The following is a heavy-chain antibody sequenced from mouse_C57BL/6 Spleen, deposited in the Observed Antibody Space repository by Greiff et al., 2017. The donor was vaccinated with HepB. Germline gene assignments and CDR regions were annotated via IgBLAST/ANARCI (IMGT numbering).Heavy chain of an antibody. CDR1: GYTFTSYW. Sequence: QVQLKQPGAELVKPGASVKMSCKASGYTFTSYWITWVKQRPGQGLEWIGDIYPGSGSTNYNEKFKSKATLTVDTSSSTAYMQLSSLTSEDSAVYYCARKRGSSYGLAYWGQGTLVTVSA. J-gene: IGHJ3*01. D-gene: IGHD1-1*01. V-gene: IGHV1-55*01. CDR3: ARKRGSSYGLAY. CDR2: IYPGSGST.